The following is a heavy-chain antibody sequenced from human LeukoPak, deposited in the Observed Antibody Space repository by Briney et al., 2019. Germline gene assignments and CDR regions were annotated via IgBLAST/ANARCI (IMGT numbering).Heavy chain of an antibody. V-gene: IGHV3-53*01. CDR2: IYSGAST. CDR3: ARAPHYDSTYFDY. D-gene: IGHD3-22*01. J-gene: IGHJ4*02. Sequence: GGSLRLSCAASGFTVSSNYMSWVRQAPGKGLEWVSVIYSGASTYYADSVKGRSTISRDNSKNTLYLQMNSLRAEDTAVYYCARAPHYDSTYFDYWGQGTLVTVSS. CDR1: GFTVSSNY.